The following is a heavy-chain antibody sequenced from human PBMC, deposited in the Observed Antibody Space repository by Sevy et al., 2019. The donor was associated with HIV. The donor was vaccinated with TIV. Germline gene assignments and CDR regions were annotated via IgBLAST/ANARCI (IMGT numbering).Heavy chain of an antibody. D-gene: IGHD5-18*01. Sequence: LPETLSLTCTVSGDSISSTTYFWAWIRQPPGKGLEWIGSIYYTGSTYYSPSLQSRVTISVDTSKSQFSLRLSSVTAPDTAVYYCASGYSSGYNFDFWGQGSLVTVSS. CDR1: GDSISSTTYF. V-gene: IGHV4-39*01. J-gene: IGHJ4*02. CDR2: IYYTGST. CDR3: ASGYSSGYNFDF.